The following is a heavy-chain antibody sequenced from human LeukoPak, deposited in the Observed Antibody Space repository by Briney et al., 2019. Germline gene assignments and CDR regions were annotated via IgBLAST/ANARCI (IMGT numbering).Heavy chain of an antibody. D-gene: IGHD3-10*01. Sequence: GGSLRLSCAASRFTFSSYSMNWVRQAPGKGLEWVSSISSSSSYIYYADSVKGRFTISRDNAKNSLYLQMNSLRAEDTAVYYCARDRKGYGSGSHYMDVWGEGTTVTVSS. CDR2: ISSSSSYI. CDR3: ARDRKGYGSGSHYMDV. V-gene: IGHV3-21*01. J-gene: IGHJ6*03. CDR1: RFTFSSYS.